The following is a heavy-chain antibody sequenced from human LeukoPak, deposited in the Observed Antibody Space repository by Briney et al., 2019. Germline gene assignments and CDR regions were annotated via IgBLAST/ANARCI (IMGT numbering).Heavy chain of an antibody. CDR3: ARDPARGYSYGSYYYYYYGMDV. CDR2: IYTSGGT. Sequence: PSETLSLTCTVSGGSISSYYWSWIRQPPGKGLEWIGRIYTSGGTNYNPSLKSRVTMSVDTSKNQFSLKLSSVTAADTAVYYCARDPARGYSYGSYYYYYYGMDVWGQGTTVTVSS. D-gene: IGHD5-18*01. CDR1: GGSISSYY. J-gene: IGHJ6*02. V-gene: IGHV4-4*07.